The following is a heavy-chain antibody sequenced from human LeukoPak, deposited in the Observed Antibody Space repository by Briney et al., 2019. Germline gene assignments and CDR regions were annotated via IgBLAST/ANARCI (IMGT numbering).Heavy chain of an antibody. V-gene: IGHV1-2*02. D-gene: IGHD3-22*01. CDR2: INPNSGGT. CDR3: ARGRGVVISAFDI. Sequence: EASVTVSCKASGYTFTGYYMHWVRQAPGQGLEWMGWINPNSGGTNYARKFQGRVTMTRDTSISTAYMELSRLRSDDTAVYYCARGRGVVISAFDIWGQGTMVTVSS. J-gene: IGHJ3*02. CDR1: GYTFTGYY.